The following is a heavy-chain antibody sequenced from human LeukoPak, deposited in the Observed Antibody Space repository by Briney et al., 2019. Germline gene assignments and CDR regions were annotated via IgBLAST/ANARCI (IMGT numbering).Heavy chain of an antibody. CDR3: ARQRGTTGGYYFDY. Sequence: SETLSLTCAVYGGSFSGYYWSWLRQPPGKGLEWIGSIYYSGSTYYNPSLKSRVTISVDTSKNQFSLKPSSVTAADTAVYYCARQRGTTGGYYFDYWGQGTLVTVSS. J-gene: IGHJ4*02. V-gene: IGHV4-34*01. CDR1: GGSFSGYY. D-gene: IGHD4-17*01. CDR2: IYYSGST.